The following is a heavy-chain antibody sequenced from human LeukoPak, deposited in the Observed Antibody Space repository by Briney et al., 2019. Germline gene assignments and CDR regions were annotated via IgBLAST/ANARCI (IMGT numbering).Heavy chain of an antibody. CDR3: ARDRSSGWPGIFDY. V-gene: IGHV3-48*01. J-gene: IGHJ4*02. CDR1: GFTFSSYS. D-gene: IGHD6-19*01. CDR2: ISSSSSSTI. Sequence: GGSLRLSCAASGFTFSSYSMNWVRQAPGKGLEWVSYISSSSSSTIYYADSVKGRFTISRDNAKNSLYVQMNSLRAEDTAVYYCARDRSSGWPGIFDYWGQGTLVTVSS.